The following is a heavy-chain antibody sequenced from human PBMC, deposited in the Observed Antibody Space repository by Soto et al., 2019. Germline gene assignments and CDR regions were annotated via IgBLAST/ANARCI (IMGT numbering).Heavy chain of an antibody. Sequence: ASVEVSCKASGYRFTDYHIHWVRQAPGQGLEWLGRINPKSGGTSTAQKFQGWVTMTRDRSISTVYMELTRLRSDDTAVYFCARGHSTDCSNGVCSFFYNHEMDVWGQGTTVPVSS. V-gene: IGHV1-2*04. CDR3: ARGHSTDCSNGVCSFFYNHEMDV. D-gene: IGHD2-8*01. J-gene: IGHJ6*02. CDR1: GYRFTDYH. CDR2: INPKSGGT.